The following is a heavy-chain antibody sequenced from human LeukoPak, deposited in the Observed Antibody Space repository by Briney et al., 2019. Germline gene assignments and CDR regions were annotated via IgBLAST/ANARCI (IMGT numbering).Heavy chain of an antibody. J-gene: IGHJ4*02. Sequence: GGCLRLSCTASVFTLGDYAMSCVRQAPGKRLEWGGFIRSKAYGGTTEYAASVKGRFTISRDDSKSIAYLQMNSLKTEDTAVYYCTRGDTAMVTNDYWGQGTLVTVSS. CDR3: TRGDTAMVTNDY. CDR1: VFTLGDYA. V-gene: IGHV3-49*04. CDR2: IRSKAYGGTT. D-gene: IGHD5-18*01.